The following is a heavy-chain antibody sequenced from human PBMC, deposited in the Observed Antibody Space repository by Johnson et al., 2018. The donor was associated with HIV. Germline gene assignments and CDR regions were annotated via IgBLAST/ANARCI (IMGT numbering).Heavy chain of an antibody. CDR1: GFTFSNSW. J-gene: IGHJ3*02. Sequence: QMQLVESGGGVVQPGRSLRVSCAASGFTFSNSWMTWVRQAPGNGLEWVAVISYDGSNKYYADSVKCRFTISRDNSKNTLYLQMNSLRAEDTAVYYCSKGLVYADPDDAFDIWGQGTMVTVSS. V-gene: IGHV3-30*18. CDR2: ISYDGSNK. D-gene: IGHD2-8*01. CDR3: SKGLVYADPDDAFDI.